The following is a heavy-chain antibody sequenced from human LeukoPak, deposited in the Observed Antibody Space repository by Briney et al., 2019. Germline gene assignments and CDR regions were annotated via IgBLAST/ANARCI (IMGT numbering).Heavy chain of an antibody. Sequence: HGESLKISCKGSGYSFTSYWIGWVRQMPGKGLEWMGIIYPGDSDTRYSPSFQGQVTISADKSISTAHLQWSSLKASDTAMYYCARRVRFGTSTNGAGYYMDVWGKGTTVTVSS. J-gene: IGHJ6*03. CDR1: GYSFTSYW. D-gene: IGHD3-10*01. V-gene: IGHV5-51*01. CDR3: ARRVRFGTSTNGAGYYMDV. CDR2: IYPGDSDT.